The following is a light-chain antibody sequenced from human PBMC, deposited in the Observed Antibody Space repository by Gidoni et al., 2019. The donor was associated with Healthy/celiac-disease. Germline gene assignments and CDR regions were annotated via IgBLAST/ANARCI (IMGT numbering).Light chain of an antibody. CDR1: SSDVGGYNY. J-gene: IGLJ1*01. Sequence: QSALSHPAPVSGSPGQSINISCTGTSSDVGGYNYVSWYQQHPGRAPKPMIYEVSNRPSGVPNRFSGSKSGNTASLTISRLQAEDEADYYCSSYTSSSTHNYVFGTGTKVTVL. CDR3: SSYTSSSTHNYV. CDR2: EVS. V-gene: IGLV2-14*01.